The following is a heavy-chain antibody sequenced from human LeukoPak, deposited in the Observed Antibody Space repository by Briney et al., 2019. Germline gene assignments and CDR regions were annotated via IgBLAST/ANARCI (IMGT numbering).Heavy chain of an antibody. Sequence: ASVKVSCKASGYTFTGYYMHWVRQAPGQGLEWMGWINPNSGGTNYAQKFQGWVTMTRDTSISTAYMELSRLRSEDTAVYYCARDGDSYGYGDYFDYWGQGTLVTVSS. J-gene: IGHJ4*02. CDR1: GYTFTGYY. CDR2: INPNSGGT. CDR3: ARDGDSYGYGDYFDY. V-gene: IGHV1-2*04. D-gene: IGHD5-18*01.